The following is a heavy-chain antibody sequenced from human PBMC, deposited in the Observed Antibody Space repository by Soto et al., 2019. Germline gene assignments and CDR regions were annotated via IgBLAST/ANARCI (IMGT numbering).Heavy chain of an antibody. CDR2: ISSYNGER. D-gene: IGHD3-9*01. V-gene: IGHV1-18*01. Sequence: QVHLVQSGVEVKKPGASVKVSCKASGFTFSSHGFSWARQAPGQGLEWMGWISSYNGERNFAQKFQGRVTMTTVTSTSTASMELRGLRSADTAVYYCTRSGQYDVLTGYVSFYYGMDVWGQGTMVTVSS. J-gene: IGHJ6*02. CDR1: GFTFSSHG. CDR3: TRSGQYDVLTGYVSFYYGMDV.